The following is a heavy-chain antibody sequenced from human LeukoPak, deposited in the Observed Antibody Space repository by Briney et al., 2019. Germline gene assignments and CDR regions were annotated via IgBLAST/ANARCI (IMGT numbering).Heavy chain of an antibody. V-gene: IGHV4-4*07. CDR2: IYTSGST. Sequence: PSETLSLTCTVSGGSISSYYWSWIRKPAGKGLEWIGRIYTSGSTNYNPSLKSRVTMSVDTSTNQFSLKLSSVTAAETPVYYCARGSGVGVWLDSNFDYWGQGALLTVSS. D-gene: IGHD6-19*01. J-gene: IGHJ4*02. CDR3: ARGSGVGVWLDSNFDY. CDR1: GGSISSYY.